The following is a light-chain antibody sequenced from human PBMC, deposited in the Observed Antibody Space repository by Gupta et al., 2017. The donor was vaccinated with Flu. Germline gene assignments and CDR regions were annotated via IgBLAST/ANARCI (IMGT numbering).Light chain of an antibody. CDR1: SSNIGNNY. V-gene: IGLV1-51*02. Sequence: QSVLTQPPSVSAAPGQKVTISCSGSSSNIGNNYVSWYQQLPGTAPKLLIYYDDKRPSGIPDRFSGSKSDTYATLRINGLQTGDEADDYCGPWDSSLSAVVFGGGTKLTVL. CDR2: YDD. CDR3: GPWDSSLSAVV. J-gene: IGLJ3*02.